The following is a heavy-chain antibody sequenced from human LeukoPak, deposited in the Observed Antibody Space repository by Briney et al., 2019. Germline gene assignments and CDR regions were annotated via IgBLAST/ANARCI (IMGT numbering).Heavy chain of an antibody. CDR3: ARQPEAKDAFDI. CDR1: GGSISGSYY. J-gene: IGHJ3*02. Sequence: PSETLSLTCSVSGGSISGSYYWGWIRQPPGKGLEWIGSIYYSGSTYYNPSLKSRVTISVDTSKNQFSLKLSSVTAADTAVYYCARQPEAKDAFDIWGQGTMVTVSS. CDR2: IYYSGST. V-gene: IGHV4-39*01. D-gene: IGHD4/OR15-4a*01.